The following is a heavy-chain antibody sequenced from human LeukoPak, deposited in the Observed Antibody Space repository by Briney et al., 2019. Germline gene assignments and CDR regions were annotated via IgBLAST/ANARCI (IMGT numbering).Heavy chain of an antibody. J-gene: IGHJ3*02. V-gene: IGHV3-64*01. CDR2: ISSNGGST. Sequence: GGSLRLSCAASGFTFRTYAMHWVRQAPGKGLEYVSAISSNGGSTFYARSVRGRFTISRDNSKNRLYLQMGSLRAEDMAVHYCAREGYYDSSGYPVGFDIWGQGTMVTVSS. CDR3: AREGYYDSSGYPVGFDI. CDR1: GFTFRTYA. D-gene: IGHD3-22*01.